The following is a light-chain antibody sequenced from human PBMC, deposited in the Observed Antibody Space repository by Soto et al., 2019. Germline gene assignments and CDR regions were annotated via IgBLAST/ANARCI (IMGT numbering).Light chain of an antibody. CDR1: SSDIGAGYD. V-gene: IGLV1-40*01. CDR2: GNN. CDR3: QSYDSSLSVVV. J-gene: IGLJ2*01. Sequence: QSVLTQTPSVSGAPGQRVTISCTGGSSDIGAGYDVHWYQQLPGTAPKLLIYGNNHRPSGVPDRFSGSKSGTSASLAITGLQAEDEAYYYCQSYDSSLSVVVFGGGTKVTVL.